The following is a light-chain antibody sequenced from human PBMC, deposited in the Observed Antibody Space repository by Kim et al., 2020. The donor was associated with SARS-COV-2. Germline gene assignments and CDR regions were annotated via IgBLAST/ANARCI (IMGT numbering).Light chain of an antibody. Sequence: IQLTQSPSSLSASVGDLVTITCRTSQGISGYLAWFQQQPGKAPKLLIYAASTLQGGVPSRFSGSGSGTEFTVTIGSLQPEDFATYYCQQLNSYPPTFGQGTKLEI. CDR3: QQLNSYPPT. J-gene: IGKJ2*01. CDR2: AAS. V-gene: IGKV1-9*01. CDR1: QGISGY.